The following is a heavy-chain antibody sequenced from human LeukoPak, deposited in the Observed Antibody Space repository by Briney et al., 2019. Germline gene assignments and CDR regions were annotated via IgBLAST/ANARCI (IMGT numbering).Heavy chain of an antibody. V-gene: IGHV3-23*01. CDR2: ISGSGGST. J-gene: IGHJ3*02. CDR1: GFTFSSYA. Sequence: GGSLRLSCAASGFTFSSYAMSWVRQAPGKGLEWVSAISGSGGSTYYADSVKGRFTISRDNSKNTLYLQMNSLRAEDTAVYFCAREGQLRTPGYNDALDMWGQGTLVTVSS. CDR3: AREGQLRTPGYNDALDM. D-gene: IGHD3-10*01.